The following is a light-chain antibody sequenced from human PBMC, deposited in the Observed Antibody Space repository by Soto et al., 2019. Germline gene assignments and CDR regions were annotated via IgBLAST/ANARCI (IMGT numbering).Light chain of an antibody. CDR3: SSYAGSNNYV. CDR2: VIS. J-gene: IGLJ1*01. CDR1: SSDVGTYNI. Sequence: QSVLTQPASVSASPAQSLTITCTGTSSDVGTYNIVSWYQQHPGKAPKLIISVISTPPSRVPDRFSGSKSGNTASLTVSGLQAEDEADYYCSSYAGSNNYVFGTGTKVTVL. V-gene: IGLV2-8*01.